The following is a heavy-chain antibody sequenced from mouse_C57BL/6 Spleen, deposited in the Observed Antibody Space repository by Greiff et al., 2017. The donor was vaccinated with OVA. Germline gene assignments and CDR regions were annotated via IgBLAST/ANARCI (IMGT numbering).Heavy chain of an antibody. CDR2: NDPNSGGN. D-gene: IGHD1-1*02. Sequence: QVQLQQPGAELVKPGASVKLSCKASGYTFTSGWMHWVKQRPGRGLEGMGRNDPNSGGNKYNEKFKSKATLTVDKPSSTAYMQLSSLTSEDSAVYYCARDYGAYWGKGTLVTVSA. CDR1: GYTFTSGW. J-gene: IGHJ3*01. V-gene: IGHV1-72*01. CDR3: ARDYGAY.